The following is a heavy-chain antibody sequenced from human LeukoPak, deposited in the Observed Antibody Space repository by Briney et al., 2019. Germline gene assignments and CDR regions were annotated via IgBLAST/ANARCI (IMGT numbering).Heavy chain of an antibody. CDR2: IYYTGIT. V-gene: IGHV4-59*01. Sequence: PSETLSLTCTVSGGSISHYYWSWIRQPPGKGPEWIGYIYYTGITNYNPSLKSRVTISVDTSKNQFSLKLNSVTAADTAVYYCAREDPQTKVPEGMDVWGQGTTVTVSS. CDR1: GGSISHYY. CDR3: AREDPQTKVPEGMDV. D-gene: IGHD4/OR15-4a*01. J-gene: IGHJ6*02.